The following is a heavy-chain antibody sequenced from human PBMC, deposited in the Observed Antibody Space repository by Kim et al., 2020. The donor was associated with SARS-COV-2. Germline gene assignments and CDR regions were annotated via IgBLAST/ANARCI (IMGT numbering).Heavy chain of an antibody. Sequence: GGSLRLSCAASGFTFSSYAMSWVRQAPGKGLEWVSAISGSGGSTYYADSVKGRFTISRDNSKNTLYLQMNSLRAEDTAVYYCAKPYCSSTSCRYFDYWGQGTLVTVSS. J-gene: IGHJ4*02. CDR2: ISGSGGST. D-gene: IGHD2-2*01. CDR3: AKPYCSSTSCRYFDY. V-gene: IGHV3-23*01. CDR1: GFTFSSYA.